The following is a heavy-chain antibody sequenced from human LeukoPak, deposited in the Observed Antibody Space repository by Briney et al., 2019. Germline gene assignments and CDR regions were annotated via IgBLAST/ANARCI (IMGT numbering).Heavy chain of an antibody. J-gene: IGHJ4*02. D-gene: IGHD2-15*01. CDR3: ARVRYCSGGSCYRRKPRFDY. CDR1: GGSFSGYY. Sequence: SETLSLTCAVYGGSFSGYYWSWIRQPPGKGLEWIGEINHSGSTNYNPSLKSRVTISVDTSKNQSSLKLSSVTAADTAVYYCARVRYCSGGSCYRRKPRFDYWGQGTLVTVSS. V-gene: IGHV4-34*01. CDR2: INHSGST.